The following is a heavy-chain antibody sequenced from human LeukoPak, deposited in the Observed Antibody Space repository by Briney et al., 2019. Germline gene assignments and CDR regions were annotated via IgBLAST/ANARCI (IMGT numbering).Heavy chain of an antibody. V-gene: IGHV4-38-2*02. J-gene: IGHJ4*02. Sequence: PSETLSLTCTVSGYSISSGYYWGWIRQPPGKGLEWIGSIYHSGSTYYNPSLKSRVTISVDTSKNQFSLKLSSVTAADTAVYYCARRPPQANTIYYFDYWGQGTLVTVSS. CDR2: IYHSGST. D-gene: IGHD2-2*01. CDR1: GYSISSGYY. CDR3: ARRPPQANTIYYFDY.